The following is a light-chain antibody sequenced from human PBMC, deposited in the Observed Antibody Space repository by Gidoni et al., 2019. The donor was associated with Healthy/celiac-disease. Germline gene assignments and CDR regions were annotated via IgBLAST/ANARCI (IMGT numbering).Light chain of an antibody. CDR2: LNSDGSH. Sequence: QLVLTQSPSASASLGASPKLTCTLSSGHSSYAIAWHQQQPEKGPRYLMKLNSDGSHSKGDGIPDRFSGSSSGAERYLTISSLQSEDEADYYCQTWGTGIQVFGGGTKLTVL. V-gene: IGLV4-69*01. CDR3: QTWGTGIQV. CDR1: SGHSSYA. J-gene: IGLJ3*02.